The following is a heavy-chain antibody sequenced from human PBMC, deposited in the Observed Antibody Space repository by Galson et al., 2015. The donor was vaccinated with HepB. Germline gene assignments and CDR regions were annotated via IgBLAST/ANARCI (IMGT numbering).Heavy chain of an antibody. J-gene: IGHJ4*02. D-gene: IGHD6-13*01. CDR2: IYTGSET. V-gene: IGHV3-53*01. Sequence: SLRLSCAATGFTVSGNYMSWVRQAPGKGLEWVSVIYTGSETYYTDSVKGRFTISRDNSKNTLYLQMNSLRADDTAVYYCARGRSGYYFDYWGQGIVVTVSS. CDR1: GFTVSGNY. CDR3: ARGRSGYYFDY.